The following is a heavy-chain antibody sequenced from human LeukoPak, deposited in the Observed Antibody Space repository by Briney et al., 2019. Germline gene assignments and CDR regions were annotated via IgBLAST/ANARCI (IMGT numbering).Heavy chain of an antibody. CDR3: ARFQGAHY. CDR1: GFTFSSYW. D-gene: IGHD4/OR15-4a*01. CDR2: IHGDGSGP. J-gene: IGHJ4*02. Sequence: GGSLRLSCAASGFTFSSYWMHWVRQAPGKGLVWVSRIHGDGSGPIYADSVKGRFTISRDNTKNSLYLQMNSLRAEDTAVYYCARFQGAHYWGQGTLVTVSS. V-gene: IGHV3-74*01.